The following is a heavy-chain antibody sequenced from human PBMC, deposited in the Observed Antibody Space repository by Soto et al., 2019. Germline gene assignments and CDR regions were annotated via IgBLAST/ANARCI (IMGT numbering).Heavy chain of an antibody. V-gene: IGHV3-23*01. CDR3: AKNSLGSLGYYCTTGDCHYAFDV. D-gene: IGHD2-8*01. Sequence: EVHLLESGGGLVRPGGSLRLSCAASGFTFYNYAMNWVRQAPGKGLEWVSTISGGGDGTYYADSVKGRFTISRDNSRNTVYLQMISLRAEDTAVYYCAKNSLGSLGYYCTTGDCHYAFDVWGQGTLVNVSS. J-gene: IGHJ3*01. CDR2: ISGGGDGT. CDR1: GFTFYNYA.